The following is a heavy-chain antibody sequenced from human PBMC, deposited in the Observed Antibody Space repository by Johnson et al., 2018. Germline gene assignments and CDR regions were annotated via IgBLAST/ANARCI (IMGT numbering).Heavy chain of an antibody. V-gene: IGHV4-61*02. J-gene: IGHJ3*02. CDR2: IYTSGRT. CDR1: GGSISSGSYY. D-gene: IGHD3-3*01. CDR3: ARDPNRYRIGLYDAFDI. Sequence: QVQLQESGPGLVKPSQTLSLTCTVTGGSISSGSYYWSWIRQPAGKGLEWIGRIYTSGRTDYNPSLTSRVTISVDTSKNQFCLKLSPVTAPYTAVYYCARDPNRYRIGLYDAFDIWGQGTMVTVSS.